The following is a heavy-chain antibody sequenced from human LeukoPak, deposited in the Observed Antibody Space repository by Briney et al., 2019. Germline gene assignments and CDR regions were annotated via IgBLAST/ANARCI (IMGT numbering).Heavy chain of an antibody. CDR1: GFTFSTYA. J-gene: IGHJ4*02. V-gene: IGHV3-23*01. D-gene: IGHD3-16*01. Sequence: GGSLRLSCAASGFTFSTYAVTWVRQAPGKGLEWVSAISGSGGSTYYADSVKGRFTISRDNSKNTLYLQMNSLRAEDTAVYYCATARRYYDYVWGSPTYYFDYWGQGTLVTVSS. CDR3: ATARRYYDYVWGSPTYYFDY. CDR2: ISGSGGST.